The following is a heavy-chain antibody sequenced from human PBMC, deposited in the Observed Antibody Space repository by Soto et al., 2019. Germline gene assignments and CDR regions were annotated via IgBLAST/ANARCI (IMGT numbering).Heavy chain of an antibody. Sequence: GESLKISCKGSGYSFTSYWIGWVRQMPGKGLEWMGIIYPGDSDTRYSPSFQGQVTISADTSIGTAYLQWSSLKASDTAMYYCARPQCSGLRLYYYGMDVWGQGTTVTVSS. CDR2: IYPGDSDT. CDR3: ARPQCSGLRLYYYGMDV. V-gene: IGHV5-51*01. CDR1: GYSFTSYW. J-gene: IGHJ6*02. D-gene: IGHD6-19*01.